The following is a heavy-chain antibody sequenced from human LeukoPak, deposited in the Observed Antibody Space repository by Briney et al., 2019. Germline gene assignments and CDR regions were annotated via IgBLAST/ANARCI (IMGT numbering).Heavy chain of an antibody. J-gene: IGHJ6*03. CDR1: GGSISSSSYY. CDR2: IYYSGST. D-gene: IGHD6-19*01. Sequence: SSETLSLTCTVSGGSISSSSYYWGWIRQPPGKGLEWIGSIYYSGSTYYNPSLKSRVTISVDTSKNQFSLKLSSVTAADTAVYYCARVGGGRLRYSSGPSYYMDVWGKGTTVTVSS. V-gene: IGHV4-39*01. CDR3: ARVGGGRLRYSSGPSYYMDV.